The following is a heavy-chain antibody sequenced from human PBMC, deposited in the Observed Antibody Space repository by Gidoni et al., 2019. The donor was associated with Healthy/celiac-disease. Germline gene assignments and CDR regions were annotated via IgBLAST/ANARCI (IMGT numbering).Heavy chain of an antibody. Sequence: EVQLLESGGGLVQPGGSLRLSCAASGFTFSSYAMSWVRQAPGKGLEWVSAISGSGGSTYYADSVKGRFTISRDNSKNTLYLQMNSLRAEDTAVYYCAKGDLGYCSGGSCANYGMDVWGQGTTVTVSS. CDR3: AKGDLGYCSGGSCANYGMDV. V-gene: IGHV3-23*01. J-gene: IGHJ6*02. CDR2: ISGSGGST. CDR1: GFTFSSYA. D-gene: IGHD2-15*01.